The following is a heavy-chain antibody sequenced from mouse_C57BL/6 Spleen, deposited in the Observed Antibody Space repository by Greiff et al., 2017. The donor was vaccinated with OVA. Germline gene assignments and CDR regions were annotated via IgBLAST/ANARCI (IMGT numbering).Heavy chain of an antibody. J-gene: IGHJ4*01. CDR1: GYTFTSYW. CDR2: IDPSDSET. D-gene: IGHD2-1*01. Sequence: QVQLKQPGAELVRPGSSVKLSCKASGYTFTSYWMHWVKQRPIQGLEWIGNIDPSDSETHYNQKFKDKATLTVDKSSSTAYMQLSSLTSEDSAVYYCARNGNFYYYAMDYWGQGTSVTVSS. V-gene: IGHV1-52*01. CDR3: ARNGNFYYYAMDY.